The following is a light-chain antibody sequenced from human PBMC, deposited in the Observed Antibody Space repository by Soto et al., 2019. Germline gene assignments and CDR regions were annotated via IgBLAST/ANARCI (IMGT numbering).Light chain of an antibody. CDR1: QGINIW. V-gene: IGKV1-12*01. CDR3: QQANGFPYT. J-gene: IGKJ2*01. CDR2: AAS. Sequence: DIQMTQPPSSVSASVGDRVTITCRASQGINIWLAWYQQKPGKAPNLLIYAASSFQSGVPSRFSGSGSGRAFTLTTSSLQPEDFATDYCQQANGFPYTFGQGTKLQIK.